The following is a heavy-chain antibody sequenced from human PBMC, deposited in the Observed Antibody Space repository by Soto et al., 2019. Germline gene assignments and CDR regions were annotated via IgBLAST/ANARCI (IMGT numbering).Heavy chain of an antibody. V-gene: IGHV3-30*18. CDR3: AKDWELELLFDY. Sequence: VAVISYDGSNKYYADSVKGRFTISRDNSKNTLYLQMNSLRAEDTAVYYCAKDWELELLFDYWGQGTLVTVSS. J-gene: IGHJ4*02. CDR2: ISYDGSNK. D-gene: IGHD1-7*01.